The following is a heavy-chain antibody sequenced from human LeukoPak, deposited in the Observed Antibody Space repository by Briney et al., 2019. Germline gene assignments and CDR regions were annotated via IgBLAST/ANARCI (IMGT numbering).Heavy chain of an antibody. CDR1: GYTFTGYY. CDR2: INPNSGGT. V-gene: IGHV1-2*02. D-gene: IGHD3-16*02. J-gene: IGHJ4*02. CDR3: ARARSDDYVWGSYRYLDY. Sequence: GASVKVSCKASGYTFTGYYMHWVRQAPGQGLEWMGWINPNSGGTNYAQKFQGRVTMTRDTSISTAYMELSRLRSDETAVYYCARARSDDYVWGSYRYLDYWGQGTLVTVSS.